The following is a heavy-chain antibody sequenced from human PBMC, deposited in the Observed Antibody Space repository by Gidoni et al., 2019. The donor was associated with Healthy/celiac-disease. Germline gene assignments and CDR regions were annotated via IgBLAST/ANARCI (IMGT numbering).Heavy chain of an antibody. CDR3: ARERIVGATNDAFDI. CDR1: GCTFTSYG. V-gene: IGHV1-18*01. J-gene: IGHJ3*02. Sequence: QVQLVQSGAEVMKPGASVKVSCKASGCTFTSYGISWVRQAPGQGLEWMGWISAYNGNTNDAQKLQGRVTMTTDTSTSTAYMELRSLRSDDTAVYYCARERIVGATNDAFDIWGQGTMVTVSS. D-gene: IGHD1-26*01. CDR2: ISAYNGNT.